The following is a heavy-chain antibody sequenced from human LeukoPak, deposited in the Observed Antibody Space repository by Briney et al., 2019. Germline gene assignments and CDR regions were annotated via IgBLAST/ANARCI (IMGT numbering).Heavy chain of an antibody. CDR2: IRTSNGNR. J-gene: IGHJ4*02. V-gene: IGHV1-18*01. Sequence: ASVKVSFKASGYTFTSYGISWVRQAPGQGLEWMGWIRTSNGNRNYAQNLQGRVTMTTDTSTNTAYMELRSLRSDDTAVFYCARDQRGNYYDSSGYCDYWGQGTLVTVSP. CDR3: ARDQRGNYYDSSGYCDY. D-gene: IGHD3-22*01. CDR1: GYTFTSYG.